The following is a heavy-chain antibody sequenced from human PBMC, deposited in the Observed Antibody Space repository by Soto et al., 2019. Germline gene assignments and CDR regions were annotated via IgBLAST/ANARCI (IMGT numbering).Heavy chain of an antibody. CDR2: LSGGDDST. D-gene: IGHD3-10*01. CDR1: GFTFSHFA. V-gene: IGHV3-23*01. Sequence: EVQLLESGGGLVQPGGSLRLSCAASGFTFSHFAMSWVRPAPGKGLEWVSTLSGGDDSTYYADSVKDRFTISRDNSKNTLYLQLNSLRAEDTAVYYWAKKYHYGSGTYLYYFDYWGQGTLVTVSS. CDR3: AKKYHYGSGTYLYYFDY. J-gene: IGHJ4*02.